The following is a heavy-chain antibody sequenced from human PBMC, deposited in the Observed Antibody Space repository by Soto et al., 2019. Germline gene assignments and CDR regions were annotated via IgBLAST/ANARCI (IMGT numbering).Heavy chain of an antibody. Sequence: GGSLRLSCAASGFTFSSYGMHWVRQAPGKGLEWVAVISYDGSNKYYADSVKGRFTISRDNSKNTLYLQMNSLRAEDTAVYYCAKSVEYGYSSSWLDYWGQGTLVTVSS. D-gene: IGHD6-13*01. CDR3: AKSVEYGYSSSWLDY. V-gene: IGHV3-30*18. CDR2: ISYDGSNK. J-gene: IGHJ4*02. CDR1: GFTFSSYG.